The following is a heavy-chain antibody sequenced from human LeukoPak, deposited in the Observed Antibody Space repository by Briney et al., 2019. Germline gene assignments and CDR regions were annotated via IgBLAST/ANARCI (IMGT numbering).Heavy chain of an antibody. V-gene: IGHV1-8*03. CDR3: ARRRLSAAAALFDP. CDR2: MNPNSGNT. Sequence: GASVKVSCKASGYTFTSYDINWVRQATGQGLEWMGWMNPNSGNTGYAQKFQGRVTITRNTSISTAYMELSSLRSEDTAVYYCARRRLSAAAALFDPWGQGTLVTVSS. J-gene: IGHJ5*02. CDR1: GYTFTSYD. D-gene: IGHD6-13*01.